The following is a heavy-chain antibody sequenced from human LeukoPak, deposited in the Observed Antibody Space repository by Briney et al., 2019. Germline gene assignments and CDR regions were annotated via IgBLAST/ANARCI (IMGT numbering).Heavy chain of an antibody. J-gene: IGHJ5*02. Sequence: SETLSLTCAVYGGSFSGYYWSWIRQPPGKGLEWIGEINHSGSTNYNPSLKSRVTISVDTSKNQFSLKLSSVTAADTAVYYCAREEVRSWFDPWGQGTLVTVSS. D-gene: IGHD3-22*01. CDR1: GGSFSGYY. CDR3: AREEVRSWFDP. V-gene: IGHV4-34*01. CDR2: INHSGST.